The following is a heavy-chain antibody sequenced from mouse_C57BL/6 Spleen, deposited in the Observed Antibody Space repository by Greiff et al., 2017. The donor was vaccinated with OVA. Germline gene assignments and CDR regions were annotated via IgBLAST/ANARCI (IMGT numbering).Heavy chain of an antibody. CDR1: EYEFPSHD. J-gene: IGHJ1*03. CDR2: INSDGGST. CDR3: ARHAVDYGNSHWYFDF. V-gene: IGHV5-2*01. D-gene: IGHD2-1*01. Sequence: EVKLMESGGGLVQPGESLKLSCESNEYEFPSHDMSWVRKTPEKRLELVAAINSDGGSTYYPDTMERRFIISRDNTKKTLYLQMSSLRSEDTALYYCARHAVDYGNSHWYFDFWGTGTTVTVSS.